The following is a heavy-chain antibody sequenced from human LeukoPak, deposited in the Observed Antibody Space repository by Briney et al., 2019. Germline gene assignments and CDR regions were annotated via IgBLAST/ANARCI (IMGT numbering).Heavy chain of an antibody. V-gene: IGHV1-18*01. D-gene: IGHD1-20*01. CDR1: GYTFTSYG. J-gene: IGHJ4*02. Sequence: GASVKVSCKASGYTFTSYGISWVRQAPGQGLEWMGWISAYNGNTNYAQKLQGRVTMTTDTSTSTAYMELRSLRSDDTAVYYCARVGYNWNHEYYFDYWGQGTLVTVSS. CDR3: ARVGYNWNHEYYFDY. CDR2: ISAYNGNT.